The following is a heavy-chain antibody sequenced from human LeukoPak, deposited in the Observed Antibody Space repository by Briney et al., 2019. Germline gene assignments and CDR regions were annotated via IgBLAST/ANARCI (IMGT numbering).Heavy chain of an antibody. CDR3: ARHSRTFYDILTGTYGGYFDY. V-gene: IGHV4-59*08. CDR2: IYYSGST. CDR1: GGSISSYY. J-gene: IGHJ4*02. D-gene: IGHD3-9*01. Sequence: PSETLSLTCTVSGGSISSYYWSWIRQPPGKGLEWIGYIYYSGSTNYNPSLKSRVTISVDTSKNQFSLKLSSVTAADTAVYYCARHSRTFYDILTGTYGGYFDYWGQRTLVTVSS.